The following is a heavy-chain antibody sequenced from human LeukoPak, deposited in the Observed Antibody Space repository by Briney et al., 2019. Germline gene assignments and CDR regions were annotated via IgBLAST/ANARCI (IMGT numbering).Heavy chain of an antibody. V-gene: IGHV3-23*01. Sequence: GGSLRLSSAAPGFTFSGYAMSSVRQAPGKGLEWVSAISGSGGSTYYADSVKGRFTISRDNSKNTLYLQMNSLRAEDTPVYYCAKIGSTFDYWGQGTLVTVSS. D-gene: IGHD6-13*01. CDR3: AKIGSTFDY. J-gene: IGHJ4*02. CDR2: ISGSGGST. CDR1: GFTFSGYA.